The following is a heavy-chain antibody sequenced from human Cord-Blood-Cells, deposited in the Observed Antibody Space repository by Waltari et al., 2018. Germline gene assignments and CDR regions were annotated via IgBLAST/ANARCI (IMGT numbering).Heavy chain of an antibody. CDR3: ATSTAPYYYDSSGYSAPFDY. CDR2: FDPEDGEP. D-gene: IGHD3-22*01. V-gene: IGHV1-24*01. Sequence: QVQLVQSGAEVKKPGASVKVSCKVSGYTLTELSMHWVRQAPGKGLEWMGGFDPEDGEPIYAQKFQGRGTMTEDTSTDTAYMELSSLRSEDTAVYYCATSTAPYYYDSSGYSAPFDYWGQGTLVTVSS. CDR1: GYTLTELS. J-gene: IGHJ4*02.